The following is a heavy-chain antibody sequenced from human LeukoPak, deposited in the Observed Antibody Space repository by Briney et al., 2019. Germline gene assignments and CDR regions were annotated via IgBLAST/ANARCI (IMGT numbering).Heavy chain of an antibody. J-gene: IGHJ4*02. Sequence: SETLSLTCAVYGGSFTGNYWSWIRQPAGKGLEWIGRIYTSGSTNYNPSLKSRVTISVDTSKNQFSLKLSSVTAADTAVYYCAREEVVAATLGYWGQGTLVTVSS. CDR2: IYTSGST. V-gene: IGHV4-4*07. CDR1: GGSFTGNY. CDR3: AREEVVAATLGY. D-gene: IGHD2-15*01.